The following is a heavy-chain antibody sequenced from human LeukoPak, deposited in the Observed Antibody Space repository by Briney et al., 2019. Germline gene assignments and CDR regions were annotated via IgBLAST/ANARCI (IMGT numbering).Heavy chain of an antibody. CDR1: GFIFSDYS. J-gene: IGHJ6*02. D-gene: IGHD3-3*01. V-gene: IGHV3-21*01. CDR2: ISGSSNHI. Sequence: GGPLRLSCAASGFIFSDYSMNWVRQAPGKGLEWVSSISGSSNHIYYADSMKGRFTVSRDNARNSLYLQLSNVRAGDTAVYYCARGFPDVWNYFFYGLDVWGQGTTVTVSS. CDR3: ARGFPDVWNYFFYGLDV.